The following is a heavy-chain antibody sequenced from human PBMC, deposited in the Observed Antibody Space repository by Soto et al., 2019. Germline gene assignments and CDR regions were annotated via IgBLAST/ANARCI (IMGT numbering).Heavy chain of an antibody. CDR3: ARGRRYCTTTSCYPPALFPYGMDV. J-gene: IGHJ6*02. CDR2: INPDSDNT. V-gene: IGHV1-8*01. D-gene: IGHD2-2*01. Sequence: QVQLVKSGAEVKKPGASVKVSCETSGYTFTNYDINWVRQAAGQGLEWMGWINPDSDNTGYAQKFQGRVTMTRDTTLSTAYMELNSLRSEDKAVYYCARGRRYCTTTSCYPPALFPYGMDVWGQGTTVTVSS. CDR1: GYTFTNYD.